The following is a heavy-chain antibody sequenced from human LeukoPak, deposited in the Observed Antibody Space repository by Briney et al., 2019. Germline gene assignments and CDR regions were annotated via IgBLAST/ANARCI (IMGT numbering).Heavy chain of an antibody. Sequence: GGSLRLSCAASGFTFSSYSMNWVRQAPGKGLEWVSSISSSSSYIYYADSVKGRFTISRDNAKNSLYLQMNSLRAEDTAVYYCARDRDLPLVVPAAIPLDYWGQGTLVTVSS. CDR2: ISSSSSYI. J-gene: IGHJ4*02. CDR1: GFTFSSYS. D-gene: IGHD2-2*01. V-gene: IGHV3-21*01. CDR3: ARDRDLPLVVPAAIPLDY.